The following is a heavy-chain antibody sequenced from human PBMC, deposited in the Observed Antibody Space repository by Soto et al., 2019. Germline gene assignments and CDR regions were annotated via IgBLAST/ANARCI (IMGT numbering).Heavy chain of an antibody. Sequence: SVKVSCKASGFTFTSSAVQWVRQARGQRLEWIGWIVVGSGNTNYAQKFQGRVTITADESTSTAYMELSSLRSEDTAVYYCARELRREQWLIRSLVMGRWFDPWGQGTLVTVSS. CDR1: GFTFTSSA. CDR3: ARELRREQWLIRSLVMGRWFDP. V-gene: IGHV1-58*01. D-gene: IGHD6-19*01. CDR2: IVVGSGNT. J-gene: IGHJ5*02.